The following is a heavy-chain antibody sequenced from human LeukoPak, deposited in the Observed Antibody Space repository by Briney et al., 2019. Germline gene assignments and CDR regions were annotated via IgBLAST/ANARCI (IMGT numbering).Heavy chain of an antibody. J-gene: IGHJ5*02. D-gene: IGHD2-2*01. CDR1: GYTFTGYY. V-gene: IGHV1-2*02. Sequence: ASVKVSCKASGYTFTGYYMHWVRQAPGQGLEWMGWINPNSGGTNYAQKFQGRVTMTGDTSISTAYMELSRLRSDDTAVYYCARGHVRGVWDIVVVPAAMQGWFDPWGQGTLVTVSS. CDR2: INPNSGGT. CDR3: ARGHVRGVWDIVVVPAAMQGWFDP.